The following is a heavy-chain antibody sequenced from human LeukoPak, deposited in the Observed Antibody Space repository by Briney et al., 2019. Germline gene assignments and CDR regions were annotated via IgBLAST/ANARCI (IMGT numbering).Heavy chain of an antibody. D-gene: IGHD3-10*01. J-gene: IGHJ6*02. V-gene: IGHV3-21*04. CDR1: GFTFSAYA. CDR2: ISPRSDYI. Sequence: GGSLRLSCAASGFTFSAYAMNWFRQVPGRGLEWVSSISPRSDYIYYADSVKGRFTISRDDAKNSLYLQMNSLRAEDTATYYCAKALLEWFGELSSDYYYGMDVWGQGTTVTVSS. CDR3: AKALLEWFGELSSDYYYGMDV.